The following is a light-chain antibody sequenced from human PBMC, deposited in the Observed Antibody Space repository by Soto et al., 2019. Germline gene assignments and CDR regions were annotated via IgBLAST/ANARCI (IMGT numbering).Light chain of an antibody. V-gene: IGKV3-11*01. CDR3: QRYGSSIT. CDR2: AAS. J-gene: IGKJ5*01. Sequence: EIELTQSPASLSLSPGERATLTCKSSQTVRSDLDWYQQKPGQAPRLLIYAASNRATGIPARFSGSGSGTDFPLTISSLEPEYFAVYCCQRYGSSITFGQGTRLEIK. CDR1: QTVRSD.